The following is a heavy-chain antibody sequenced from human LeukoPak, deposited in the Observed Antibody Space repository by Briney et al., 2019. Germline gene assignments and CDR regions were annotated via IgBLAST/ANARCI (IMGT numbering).Heavy chain of an antibody. V-gene: IGHV3-30-3*01. Sequence: QPGGSLRLSCAASGFTFSSYAMHWVRQAPGKGLEWVAVISYDGSNKYYADSVKGRFTISRDNSKNTLYLQMNSLRAEDTAVYYCAIGLLDSSGYAKIDYWGQGTLVTVSS. CDR3: AIGLLDSSGYAKIDY. CDR1: GFTFSSYA. CDR2: ISYDGSNK. J-gene: IGHJ4*02. D-gene: IGHD3-22*01.